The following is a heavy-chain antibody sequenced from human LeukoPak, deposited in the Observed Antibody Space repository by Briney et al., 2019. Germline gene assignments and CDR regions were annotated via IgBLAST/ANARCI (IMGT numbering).Heavy chain of an antibody. Sequence: ASVKVSCKVSGYTLTELSMHWVRQAPGKGLEWMGGFDPEDGETIYAQKFQGRVTMTEDTSTDTAYMELSSLRSEDTAVYYCATNSKTIWENPYYYYYYGMDVWGQGTTVTVSS. CDR3: ATNSKTIWENPYYYYYYGMDV. J-gene: IGHJ6*02. D-gene: IGHD3-3*01. CDR2: FDPEDGET. CDR1: GYTLTELS. V-gene: IGHV1-24*01.